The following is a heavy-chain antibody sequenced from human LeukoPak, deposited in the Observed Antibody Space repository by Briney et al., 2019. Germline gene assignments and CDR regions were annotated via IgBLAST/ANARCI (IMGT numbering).Heavy chain of an antibody. Sequence: GGSLRLSCAASGFTFSYYWMHWVRQAPGKGLVWVSRINSEGTSTSFADSVKGQFTVSRDNAKNTLYLQMNSLRPEDTAVYYCVRSYRDLTGYYNHFDYWGQGNLVTVSS. V-gene: IGHV3-74*01. J-gene: IGHJ4*02. D-gene: IGHD3-9*01. CDR3: VRSYRDLTGYYNHFDY. CDR2: INSEGTST. CDR1: GFTFSYYW.